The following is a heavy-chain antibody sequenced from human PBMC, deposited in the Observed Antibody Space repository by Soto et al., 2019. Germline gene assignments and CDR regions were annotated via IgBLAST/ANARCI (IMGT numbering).Heavy chain of an antibody. CDR2: IYHSGNT. Sequence: SETLSLTCTVSGGSISSGGYYWSWIRQHPGKGLEWIGYIYHSGNTHSNPSLKSRATISVEKSKNQFSLKLSSVTAADTAVYYCARKRGFYYDTRMDEVFDIWGQGTMVTVS. D-gene: IGHD3-22*01. CDR1: GGSISSGGYY. CDR3: ARKRGFYYDTRMDEVFDI. J-gene: IGHJ3*02. V-gene: IGHV4-31*09.